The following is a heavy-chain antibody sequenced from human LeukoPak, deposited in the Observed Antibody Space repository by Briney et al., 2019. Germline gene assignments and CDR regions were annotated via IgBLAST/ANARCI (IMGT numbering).Heavy chain of an antibody. J-gene: IGHJ4*02. V-gene: IGHV3-30*03. D-gene: IGHD2-2*01. CDR1: GFTFSTYA. CDR2: ISYDGSFK. CDR3: ARGPTYCSSTSCQEYFLDY. Sequence: PGGSLRLSCVASGFTFSTYAMHWVRQSPGKGLEWVAVISYDGSFKSYTDSVKGRFTISRANSKNTLYLQMNRLRAEDTAVYHCARGPTYCSSTSCQEYFLDYWGQGTLVTVSS.